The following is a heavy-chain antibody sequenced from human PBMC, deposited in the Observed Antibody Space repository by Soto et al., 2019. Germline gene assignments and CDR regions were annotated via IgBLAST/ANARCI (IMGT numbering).Heavy chain of an antibody. CDR2: IYYSGST. V-gene: IGHV4-39*01. D-gene: IGHD3-9*01. J-gene: IGHJ4*02. CDR3: ARGYDILTGPLDY. Sequence: SETLSLTCTVAGGSITSSSCYWGWSRQPPGKGLEWIGIIYYSGSTYYNPSLKSRVTISVDTSKSQFSLNLNSVTAADTAVYYCARGYDILTGPLDYWGPGTLVTVS. CDR1: GGSITSSSCY.